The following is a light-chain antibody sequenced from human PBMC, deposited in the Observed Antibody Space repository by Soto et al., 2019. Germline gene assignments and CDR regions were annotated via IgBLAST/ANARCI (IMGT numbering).Light chain of an antibody. CDR3: SSYTSSSTRV. CDR2: EVS. J-gene: IGLJ1*01. V-gene: IGLV2-14*03. CDR1: SSDVGAYDF. Sequence: QSVLTQPASVSGSPGQSITISCPGTSSDVGAYDFVSWYQQHPDKAPKLMIYEVSNRPSGVSNRFSGSKSVNTATLTISGLQAEDEADYYCSSYTSSSTRVFGTGTKVT.